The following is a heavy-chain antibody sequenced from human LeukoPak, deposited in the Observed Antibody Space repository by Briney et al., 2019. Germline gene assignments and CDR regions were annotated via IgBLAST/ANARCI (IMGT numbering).Heavy chain of an antibody. Sequence: SETLSLTCAVSGGSISSGGYYWSWIRQPPGKGLEWFGNIYYSGSTNYNPSLKSRVTISVDTSKNQVSLKLNSVTAADTAVYYCARPSSGSYSYAFDIWGQGTMVTVSS. V-gene: IGHV4-61*08. CDR1: GGSISSGGYY. D-gene: IGHD3-10*01. J-gene: IGHJ3*02. CDR3: ARPSSGSYSYAFDI. CDR2: IYYSGST.